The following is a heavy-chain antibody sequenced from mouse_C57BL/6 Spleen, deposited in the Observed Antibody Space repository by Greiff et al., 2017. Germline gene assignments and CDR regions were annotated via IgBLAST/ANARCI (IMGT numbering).Heavy chain of an antibody. Sequence: VQLQQSGPELVKPGASVKIPCKASGYTFTDYNMDWVKQSHGKSLEWIGVINPNNGGTIYNPKFNGKATLTVDKSSSTAYMELRSLTSEDTAVYYCARRYYDYDGYYWDYWGQGTSLTVSS. CDR1: GYTFTDYN. D-gene: IGHD2-4*01. V-gene: IGHV1-18*01. CDR2: INPNNGGT. J-gene: IGHJ2*02. CDR3: ARRYYDYDGYYWDY.